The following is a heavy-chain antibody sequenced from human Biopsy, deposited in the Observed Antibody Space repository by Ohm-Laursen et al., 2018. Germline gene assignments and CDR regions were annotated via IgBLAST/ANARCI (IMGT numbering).Heavy chain of an antibody. CDR3: ARNTGWYGDLYYFDY. V-gene: IGHV1-46*04. D-gene: IGHD6-19*01. CDR2: INPSGSTT. CDR1: SYSVTTYY. J-gene: IGHJ4*02. Sequence: SVSPSCPLSSYSVTTYYMHCARHAPGHGLGWLGLINPSGSTTNYPQLLQGRVTMTRDTSKNTVYMELSSLRSADTAVYFCARNTGWYGDLYYFDYWGQGTLVTVSS.